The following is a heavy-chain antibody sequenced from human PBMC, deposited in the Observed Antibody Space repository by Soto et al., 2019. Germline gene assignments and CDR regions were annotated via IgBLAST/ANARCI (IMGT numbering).Heavy chain of an antibody. J-gene: IGHJ6*03. D-gene: IGHD3-16*02. V-gene: IGHV3-49*03. CDR1: GFTFGDYA. CDR2: IRSKAYGGTT. Sequence: GGSLRLSCTASGFTFGDYAMSWFRQAPGKGREWVGFIRSKAYGGTTEYAASVKGRFTISRDDSKSIAYLQMNSLKTEDTAVYYCTRGSRHYDDYIWGSYRLYYYYYMDVWGKGTTVTVSS. CDR3: TRGSRHYDDYIWGSYRLYYYYYMDV.